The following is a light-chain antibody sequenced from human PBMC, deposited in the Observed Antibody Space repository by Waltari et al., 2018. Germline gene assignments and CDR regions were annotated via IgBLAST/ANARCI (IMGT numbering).Light chain of an antibody. V-gene: IGLV1-40*01. J-gene: IGLJ2*01. CDR2: GNN. CDR1: TSNIGAGHD. Sequence: QSVLTQPPSVSGTPGQRVTISCSGSTSNIGAGHDVHWYQHLPGPAPTLLIYGNNNRPSGVPDRFSGSKSGTSASLAITGLQADDEADYFCQSFDNMLSGGVVFGGGTKLAVL. CDR3: QSFDNMLSGGVV.